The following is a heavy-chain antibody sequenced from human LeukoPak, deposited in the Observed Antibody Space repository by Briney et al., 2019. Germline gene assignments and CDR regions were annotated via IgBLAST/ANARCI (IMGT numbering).Heavy chain of an antibody. Sequence: GGSLRLSCAASGFTFSSYWMSWVRQAPGKGLEWVANIKQDGSEKYYVDSVKGRFTISRDNAKNSLYLQMNSLRAEDTAVYYCARVPLVAVAGTVGNDAFDIWGQGTMVTVSS. CDR2: IKQDGSEK. J-gene: IGHJ3*02. D-gene: IGHD6-19*01. CDR3: ARVPLVAVAGTVGNDAFDI. CDR1: GFTFSSYW. V-gene: IGHV3-7*01.